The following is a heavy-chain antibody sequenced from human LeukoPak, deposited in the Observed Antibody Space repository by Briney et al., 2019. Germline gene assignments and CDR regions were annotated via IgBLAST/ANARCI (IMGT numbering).Heavy chain of an antibody. CDR2: ISINTDT. V-gene: IGHV3-53*01. CDR3: AIPQSWDELFDS. J-gene: IGHJ4*02. Sequence: GGSLRLSCAASGIAVTGNYMSWVRQPPGKGLKWVSFISINTDTFYADSVRGRFTISRDSSKNTLFLQMNSLRDEDSAVYYCAIPQSWDELFDSWGQGTLVTVSS. CDR1: GIAVTGNY. D-gene: IGHD1-1*01.